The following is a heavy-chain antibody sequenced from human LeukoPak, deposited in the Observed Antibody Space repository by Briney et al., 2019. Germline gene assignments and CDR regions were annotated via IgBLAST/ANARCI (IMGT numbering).Heavy chain of an antibody. CDR2: IYYSGST. CDR1: GGSISSSSYY. CDR3: ARPYYDSSGYPGFLDY. D-gene: IGHD3-22*01. J-gene: IGHJ4*02. Sequence: SETLSLTCTVSGGSISSSSYYWGWLRQAQGKGLEWIGSIYYSGSTYYNPSLKRRVTISVDTKKNQFSLKMSSVPAADTAVYYCARPYYDSSGYPGFLDYWGQGTLVTVSS. V-gene: IGHV4-39*01.